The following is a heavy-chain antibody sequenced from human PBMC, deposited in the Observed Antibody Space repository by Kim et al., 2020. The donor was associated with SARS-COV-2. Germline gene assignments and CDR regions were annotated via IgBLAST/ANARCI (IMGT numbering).Heavy chain of an antibody. CDR2: ISAYNGNT. Sequence: ASVKVSCKASGYTFTSYGISWVRQAPGQGLEWMGWISAYNGNTNYAQKLQGRVTMTTDTSTSTAYMELRSLRSDDTAVYYCARVPYSSSWYDYYYYGMDVWGQGTTVTVSS. CDR3: ARVPYSSSWYDYYYYGMDV. J-gene: IGHJ6*02. CDR1: GYTFTSYG. V-gene: IGHV1-18*01. D-gene: IGHD6-13*01.